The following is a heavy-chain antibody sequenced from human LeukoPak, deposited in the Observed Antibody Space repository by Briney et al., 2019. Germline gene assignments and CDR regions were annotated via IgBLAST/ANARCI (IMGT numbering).Heavy chain of an antibody. Sequence: GESLKISCKGSGYRFTNYWIGWVRQMPGKGLEWVGIIYPGDSDTTYSPSFRGHVTISADKSISTAYPQWSSLKASDTAMYYCARHGVYGGRVGAPDYWGQGTLVTVSS. V-gene: IGHV5-51*01. CDR1: GYRFTNYW. CDR2: IYPGDSDT. J-gene: IGHJ4*02. CDR3: ARHGVYGGRVGAPDY. D-gene: IGHD1-26*01.